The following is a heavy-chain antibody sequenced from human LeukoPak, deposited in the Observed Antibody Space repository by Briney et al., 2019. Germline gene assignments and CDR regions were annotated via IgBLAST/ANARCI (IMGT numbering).Heavy chain of an antibody. V-gene: IGHV3-21*01. CDR2: ISSSSSYI. D-gene: IGHD6-19*01. Sequence: GGSLRLSCAASGFTFSSYSMNWVRQAPGKGLEWVSSISSSSSYIYYADSVKGRFTISRDNAKNSLYLQMNSLRAEDTAVYYCARVLHSSGWQPSGYWGQGTLVTVSS. J-gene: IGHJ4*02. CDR3: ARVLHSSGWQPSGY. CDR1: GFTFSSYS.